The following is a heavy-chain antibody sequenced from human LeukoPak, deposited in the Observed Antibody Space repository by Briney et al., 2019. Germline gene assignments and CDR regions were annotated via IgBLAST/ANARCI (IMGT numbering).Heavy chain of an antibody. J-gene: IGHJ4*02. V-gene: IGHV3-30*02. CDR1: RFTFSIYG. CDR3: AKDASTVTLHADY. CDR2: IWYDGSNK. D-gene: IGHD4-17*01. Sequence: GGSLRLSCAASRFTFSIYGMHWVRQAPGKGREGVAVIWYDGSNKYYADSVKGRFTISRDNSKNTLYLQMISLRPEDTAVYYCAKDASTVTLHADYWGQGTLVTVSS.